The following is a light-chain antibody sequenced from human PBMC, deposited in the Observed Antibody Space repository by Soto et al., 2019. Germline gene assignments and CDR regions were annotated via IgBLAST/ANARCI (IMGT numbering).Light chain of an antibody. V-gene: IGKV4-1*01. CDR2: WAS. CDR1: QSVLYSSNNKNY. CDR3: QQYYSTPFT. J-gene: IGKJ3*01. Sequence: DIVMTQSPDSLAVSLGERATINCKSSQSVLYSSNNKNYLAWYQQKPVQPPKLLIYWASTRESGVPDRFSGSGSGTDFTITIRSLQDEDVAVYYCQQYYSTPFTFGPGTKVDIK.